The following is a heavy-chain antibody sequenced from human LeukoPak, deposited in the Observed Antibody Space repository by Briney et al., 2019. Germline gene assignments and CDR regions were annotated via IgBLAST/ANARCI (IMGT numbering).Heavy chain of an antibody. Sequence: GGSLRLSCAASGFTFSTYAMNWVRQAPGKGLEWVAVISYDGRQNYYADSVKGRFTISRDISKNTLYLQMNSLRAEDSAVYYCARGRWAFYYYGMDVWGQGTTVTVSS. CDR2: ISYDGRQN. V-gene: IGHV3-30*14. J-gene: IGHJ6*02. D-gene: IGHD1-26*01. CDR3: ARGRWAFYYYGMDV. CDR1: GFTFSTYA.